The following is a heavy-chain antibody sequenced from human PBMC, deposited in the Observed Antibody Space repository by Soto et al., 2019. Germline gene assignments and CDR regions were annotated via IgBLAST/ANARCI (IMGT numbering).Heavy chain of an antibody. J-gene: IGHJ1*01. CDR2: LSYNGKRT. Sequence: QVQLVESGGGVVQPGGSLRLSCAASGFDFSESAMHWVRQAPGKGLEWITVLSYNGKRTYNADSVRGRFTMSRDNSMNTVSLQMTSLRREDTAVYYCAKDAVALGSFLSRLDHWGQGIMVSVSS. V-gene: IGHV3-30*18. CDR3: AKDAVALGSFLSRLDH. D-gene: IGHD3-3*02. CDR1: GFDFSESA.